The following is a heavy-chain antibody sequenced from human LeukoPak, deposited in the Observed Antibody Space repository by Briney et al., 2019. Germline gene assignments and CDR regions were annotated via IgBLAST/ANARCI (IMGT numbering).Heavy chain of an antibody. CDR2: IKPDGTKK. D-gene: IGHD2-21*01. Sequence: GGSLRLSCTASGFTFSNYWMTWVRQAPGKGLEWVANIKPDGTKKTYVDSVKGRFTISRDDAKNSLYLQMNSLRVDDTAIYYCASQPAVIDLDYWGQGILVTVSS. CDR3: ASQPAVIDLDY. V-gene: IGHV3-7*01. CDR1: GFTFSNYW. J-gene: IGHJ4*02.